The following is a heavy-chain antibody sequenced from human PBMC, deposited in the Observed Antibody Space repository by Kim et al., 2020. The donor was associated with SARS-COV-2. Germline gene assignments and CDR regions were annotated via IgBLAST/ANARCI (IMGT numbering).Heavy chain of an antibody. D-gene: IGHD3-10*01. V-gene: IGHV4-59*01. CDR3: ARTLRGGVDY. J-gene: IGHJ4*02. CDR2: ST. Sequence: STNYNPSLKSRVTISVDMSKNQFSLKLSSVTAADTALYYCARTLRGGVDYWGQGTLVTVSS.